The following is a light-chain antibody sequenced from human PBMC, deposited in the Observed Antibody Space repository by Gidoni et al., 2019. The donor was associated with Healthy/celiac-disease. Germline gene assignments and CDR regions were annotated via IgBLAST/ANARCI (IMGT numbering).Light chain of an antibody. CDR3: QQYDNLPLT. CDR2: DAS. CDR1: QDISNY. J-gene: IGKJ4*01. V-gene: IGKV1-33*01. Sequence: DIQMTQSPSALSASVGDRVTITSQASQDISNYLNWYQQKPGKAPKLLIYDASNLETGVPSRFSGSGSGTDFTFTIRSLQPEDIATYYCQQYDNLPLTFGGGTKVEIK.